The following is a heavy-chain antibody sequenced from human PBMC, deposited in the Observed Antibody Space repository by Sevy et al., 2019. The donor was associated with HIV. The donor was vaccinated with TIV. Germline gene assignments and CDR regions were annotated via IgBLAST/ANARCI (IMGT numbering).Heavy chain of an antibody. J-gene: IGHJ4*02. CDR3: AKEGSSSSWYTLVDY. CDR2: ISYDGSNK. CDR1: GFTFSSYG. D-gene: IGHD6-13*01. V-gene: IGHV3-30*18. Sequence: GESLKISCAASGFTFSSYGMHWVRQAPGKGLEWVAVISYDGSNKYYADSVKGRFTISRDNSKNTLYLQMNSRRAEDTAVYYCAKEGSSSSWYTLVDYWGQGTLVTVSS.